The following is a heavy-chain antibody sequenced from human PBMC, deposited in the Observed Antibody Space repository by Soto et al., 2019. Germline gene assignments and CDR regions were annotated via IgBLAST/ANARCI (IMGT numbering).Heavy chain of an antibody. Sequence: SVQVSSTASGYTFTNFGISWVRQAPGKGLERMGWISAYNGNTNYAQNFKGSVTMTTDTSTSKPHKGRRALRPDNTAVYNWSRRTPAGKYGCGPGVGGKGTMGTVSA. D-gene: IGHD6-13*01. CDR1: GYTFTNFG. V-gene: IGHV1-18*01. J-gene: IGHJ6*04. CDR3: SRRTPAGKYGCGPGV. CDR2: ISAYNGNT.